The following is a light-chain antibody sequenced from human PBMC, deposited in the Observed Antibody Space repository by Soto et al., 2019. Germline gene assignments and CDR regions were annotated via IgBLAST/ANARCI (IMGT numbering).Light chain of an antibody. J-gene: IGLJ1*01. Sequence: QSVLTQPASVSGSPGQSITVSCTGTSSDVGTYKFVSWYQQRPGKAPTLMIFEDDQRPSGVSFRFSSSKSGNTASLTISGLQAEDEADYYCCSYAAGRTYVFGTGTKLTVL. CDR2: EDD. CDR1: SSDVGTYKF. CDR3: CSYAAGRTYV. V-gene: IGLV2-23*01.